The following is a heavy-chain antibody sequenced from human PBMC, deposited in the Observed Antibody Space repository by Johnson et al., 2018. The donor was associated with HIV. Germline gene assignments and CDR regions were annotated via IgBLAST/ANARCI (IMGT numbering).Heavy chain of an antibody. D-gene: IGHD1-26*01. CDR3: ARERYTTVLYSGSYGAFDM. V-gene: IGHV3-7*05. CDR1: GFTFSSYW. J-gene: IGHJ3*02. CDR2: IKQDGSEK. Sequence: VQLVESGGGLVQPGGSLRLSCAASGFTFSSYWMSWVRQAPGKGLEWVANIKQDGSEKYYVDSVKGRFTISRDNAKNSLYLQRNSLRAEDTAVYYWARERYTTVLYSGSYGAFDMWGQGTMVTVSS.